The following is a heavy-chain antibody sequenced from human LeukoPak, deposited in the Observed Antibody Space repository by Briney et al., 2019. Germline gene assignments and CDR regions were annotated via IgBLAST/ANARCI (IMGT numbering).Heavy chain of an antibody. V-gene: IGHV3-69-1*01. CDR3: TRDQFFDYDNDDAFDV. D-gene: IGHD3-22*01. J-gene: IGHJ3*01. Sequence: GGSLRLSCAASGFKFSDYYMSWIRQAPGKGLEWVSSMTSSRYIYYADSVKGRFTISRDDANNLVFLQMHSLRAEDTAIYYCTRDQFFDYDNDDAFDVWGQGTKVIVSS. CDR1: GFKFSDYY. CDR2: MTSSRYI.